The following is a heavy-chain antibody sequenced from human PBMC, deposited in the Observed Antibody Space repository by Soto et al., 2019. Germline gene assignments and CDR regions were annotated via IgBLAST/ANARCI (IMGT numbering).Heavy chain of an antibody. J-gene: IGHJ4*01. V-gene: IGHV4-31*03. D-gene: IGHD3-16*01. CDR2: IYHSGAP. CDR3: ARVGAVNIRLDQ. Sequence: SETLSLTCTVSGGSVNSDAYYWSWIRQHPGKGLEWIAHIYHSGAPYYNPSLKSRLIISLDTSTNQLSLKLSSVTVADTAVYYCARVGAVNIRLDQWGKGALVTVST. CDR1: GGSVNSDAYY.